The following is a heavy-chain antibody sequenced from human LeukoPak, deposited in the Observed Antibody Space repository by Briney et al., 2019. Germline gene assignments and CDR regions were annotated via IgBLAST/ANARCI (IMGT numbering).Heavy chain of an antibody. D-gene: IGHD6-13*01. CDR1: GFTFSSYE. Sequence: PGGSLILSCAASGFTFSSYEMKWVRQAPGEGLGWVSYIDSSGSTLSHADYVRGRFTISRDNAKNSLYLKMNSLRAEDTAVYYCARGPVYSSSWVGRGYYFDYWGQGTLVTVSS. CDR2: IDSSGSTL. J-gene: IGHJ4*02. V-gene: IGHV3-48*03. CDR3: ARGPVYSSSWVGRGYYFDY.